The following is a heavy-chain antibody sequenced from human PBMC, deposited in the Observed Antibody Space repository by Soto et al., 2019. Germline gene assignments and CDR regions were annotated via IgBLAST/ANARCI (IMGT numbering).Heavy chain of an antibody. Sequence: SETLSLTCTVSGGSISSGDYYWSWIRQPPGKGLEWIGYIYYSGSTYYNPSLKSRVTISVDTSKNQFSLKLSSVTAADTAVYYCARDGESADANWFDPWGQGTLVTVSS. V-gene: IGHV4-30-4*01. D-gene: IGHD3-3*01. CDR3: ARDGESADANWFDP. CDR2: IYYSGST. CDR1: GGSISSGDYY. J-gene: IGHJ5*02.